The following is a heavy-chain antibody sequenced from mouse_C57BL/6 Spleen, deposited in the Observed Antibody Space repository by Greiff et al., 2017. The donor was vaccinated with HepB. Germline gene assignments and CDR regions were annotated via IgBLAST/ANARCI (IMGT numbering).Heavy chain of an antibody. CDR1: GYTFTSYW. CDR3: ARQKAGYAMDY. CDR2: IHPNSGST. V-gene: IGHV1-64*01. Sequence: VQLVESGAELVKPGASVKLSCKASGYTFTSYWMHWVKQRPGQGLEWIGMIHPNSGSTNYNEKFKSKATLTVDKSSSTAYMQLSSLTSEDSAVYYCARQKAGYAMDYWGQGTSVTVSS. J-gene: IGHJ4*01.